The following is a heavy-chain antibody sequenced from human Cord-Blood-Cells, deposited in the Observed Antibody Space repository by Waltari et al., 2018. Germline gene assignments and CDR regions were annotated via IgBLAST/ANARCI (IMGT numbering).Heavy chain of an antibody. CDR3: AKDREWFWGSFGY. D-gene: IGHD3-16*01. Sequence: EVQLLESGGGLVQPGGSLRLSCAASGFTFSSYAMRWVRQAPGKGLEWVSAISGSGGSTYYADSVKGRFTISRDNSKNTLYLQMNSLRAEDTAVYYCAKDREWFWGSFGYWGQGTLVTVSS. CDR1: GFTFSSYA. J-gene: IGHJ4*02. CDR2: ISGSGGST. V-gene: IGHV3-23*01.